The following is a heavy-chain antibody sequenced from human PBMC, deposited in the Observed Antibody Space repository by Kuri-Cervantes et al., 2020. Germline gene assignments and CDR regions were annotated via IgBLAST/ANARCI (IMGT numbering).Heavy chain of an antibody. CDR2: IYPGGST. V-gene: IGHV3-53*01. D-gene: IGHD2-15*01. CDR1: GFIVSTSY. CDR3: AKDGQWFGGSKANFDY. J-gene: IGHJ4*02. Sequence: GGSLRLSCAASGFIVSTSYMSWVRQAPGKGLEWVSLIYPGGSTNYADSVKGRFTISRDNSKNTLYLQMNSLRAEDTAIYYCAKDGQWFGGSKANFDYWGQGTLVTVSS.